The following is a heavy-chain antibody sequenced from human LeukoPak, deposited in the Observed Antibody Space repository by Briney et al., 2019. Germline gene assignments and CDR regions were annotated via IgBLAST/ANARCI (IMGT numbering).Heavy chain of an antibody. CDR3: ARRSVAGATTGYYYDS. V-gene: IGHV3-48*01. CDR2: IRGRSDTT. Sequence: GGSLRLSCAASGFTFTMFSMNWLRQAPGKGLEWIAFIRGRSDTTYYADSVQGRFTISRDNAEDSVYLQMNSLRVDDTAFYYCARRSVAGATTGYYYDSWGQGTLVTVSS. D-gene: IGHD1-26*01. J-gene: IGHJ4*02. CDR1: GFTFTMFS.